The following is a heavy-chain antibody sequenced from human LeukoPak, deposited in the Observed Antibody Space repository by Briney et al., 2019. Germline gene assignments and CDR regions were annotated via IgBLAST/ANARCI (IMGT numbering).Heavy chain of an antibody. Sequence: SETLSLTCTVSGVSINSYFWSWIRQPPGRGLEWIGYIYSSGDTNYNPSLKGRATISLDTSKNQFSLKLGSATAADTAMYFCARHDAYCSRNSGYKGGSNWFDPWGQGTPVTVSS. D-gene: IGHD2-2*02. CDR1: GVSINSYF. CDR3: ARHDAYCSRNSGYKGGSNWFDP. CDR2: IYSSGDT. J-gene: IGHJ5*02. V-gene: IGHV4-4*09.